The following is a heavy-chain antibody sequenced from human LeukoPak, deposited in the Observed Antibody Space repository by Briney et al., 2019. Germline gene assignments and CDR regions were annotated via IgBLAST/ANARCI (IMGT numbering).Heavy chain of an antibody. J-gene: IGHJ5*02. Sequence: PGGSLRLSCAASGFTFSSNWMSCVRQAPGKGLEWVANIKQDGSEKYYVDSVKGRFTISRDNAKNSLYLQMNSLRAEDTAVYYCARDDCRSISCYHYWFDPWGQGTLVTVSS. V-gene: IGHV3-7*01. CDR2: IKQDGSEK. CDR1: GFTFSSNW. D-gene: IGHD2-2*01. CDR3: ARDDCRSISCYHYWFDP.